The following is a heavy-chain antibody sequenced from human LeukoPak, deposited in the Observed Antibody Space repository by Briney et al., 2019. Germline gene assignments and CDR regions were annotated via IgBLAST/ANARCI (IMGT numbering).Heavy chain of an antibody. Sequence: ASVKVSCKASGYTFTGYYMHWVRQAPGQGLEWMGWTNPDSGGTDYPQKFQGRVTMTRDTSISTAYMELSRLRSDDTAVYYCAREGSSSWYYYFDYWGQGTLVTVSS. D-gene: IGHD6-13*01. V-gene: IGHV1-2*02. CDR1: GYTFTGYY. CDR2: TNPDSGGT. J-gene: IGHJ4*02. CDR3: AREGSSSWYYYFDY.